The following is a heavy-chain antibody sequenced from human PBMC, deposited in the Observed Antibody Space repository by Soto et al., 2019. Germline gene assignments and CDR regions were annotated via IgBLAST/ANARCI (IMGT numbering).Heavy chain of an antibody. CDR1: GYTFTSYY. D-gene: IGHD1-26*01. CDR3: ARAITGRARYYYYGMDV. CDR2: INPSGGST. J-gene: IGHJ6*02. Sequence: ASVKVSCKASGYTFTSYYMHWVRQAPGQGLEWMGIINPSGGSTSYAQKFQGRVTMTRDTSTSTVYMELSSLRSEDTAVYYCARAITGRARYYYYGMDVWGQGTTVTVSS. V-gene: IGHV1-46*01.